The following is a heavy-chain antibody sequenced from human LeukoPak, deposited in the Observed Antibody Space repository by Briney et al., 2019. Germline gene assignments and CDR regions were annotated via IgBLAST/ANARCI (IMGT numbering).Heavy chain of an antibody. CDR2: MSHDGSIQ. V-gene: IGHV3-30*01. J-gene: IGHJ4*02. CDR1: GFRFSTFG. D-gene: IGHD3-22*01. Sequence: PGGSLRLSCAASGFRFSTFGMHWVRQAPGKGLEWVAVMSHDGSIQFYADSVKGRFTISRDNSNNTLFLQLNSLGAEDTAVYYCVRDRTSGYYNYYFALWGQGTLVTVSS. CDR3: VRDRTSGYYNYYFAL.